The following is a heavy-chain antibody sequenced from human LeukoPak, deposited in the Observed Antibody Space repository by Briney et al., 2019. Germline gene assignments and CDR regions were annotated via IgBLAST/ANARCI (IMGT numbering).Heavy chain of an antibody. D-gene: IGHD1-26*01. V-gene: IGHV3-23*01. J-gene: IGHJ3*02. CDR3: AKLGIGVLDACDI. CDR2: ISGSGGST. CDR1: GFTFSSYA. Sequence: TGGSLRLSCAASGFTFSSYAMSWVRQAPGKGLEWVSAISGSGGSTYYADSVKGRFTISRDNSKNTLYLQMNSLRAEDTAVYYWAKLGIGVLDACDIWGQGTMVTVSS.